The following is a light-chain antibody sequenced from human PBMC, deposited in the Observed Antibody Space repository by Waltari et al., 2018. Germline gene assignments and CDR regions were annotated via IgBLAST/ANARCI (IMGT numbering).Light chain of an antibody. CDR1: SPHIGAGYY. V-gene: IGLV1-40*01. J-gene: IGLJ2*01. CDR3: QSYDNTSGSI. CDR2: GNG. Sequence: QSGLTPPPSVSGAPGQRLTISCTGTSPHIGAGYYVPWYQLFPGTAPKLLIYGNGNRPSGVPDRFSGSKSGTSASLAITGLQAEDEADYYCQSYDNTSGSIFGGGTKLTVL.